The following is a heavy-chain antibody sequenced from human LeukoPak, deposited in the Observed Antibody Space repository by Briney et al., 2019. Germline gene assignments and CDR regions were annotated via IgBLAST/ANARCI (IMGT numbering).Heavy chain of an antibody. CDR2: ISAYNGNT. CDR3: ARDGYNRLPFDY. D-gene: IGHD5-24*01. V-gene: IGHV1-18*01. CDR1: GYTFTSYG. Sequence: ASVKVSRKASGYTFTSYGISWVRQAPGQGREWMGWISAYNGNTNYAQKLQGRVTITTDTSTSTAYMELSRLRSDDTAVYYCARDGYNRLPFDYRGQGTLVTVS. J-gene: IGHJ4*02.